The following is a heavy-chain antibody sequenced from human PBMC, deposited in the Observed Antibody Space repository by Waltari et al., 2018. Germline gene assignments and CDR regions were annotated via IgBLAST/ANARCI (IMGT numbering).Heavy chain of an antibody. CDR2: LSGSGESI. D-gene: IGHD1-26*01. CDR1: GFTFSNYA. V-gene: IGHV3-23*04. CDR3: AKATDRSYSEPFDY. Sequence: EVQLVESGGGLVQPGGSLRLSCAASGFTFSNYAMSWVRQAPGKGVEWVSTLSGSGESIYYADSVKGRFTISRDNSKNTLFLQMNSLRVEDTAVYYCAKATDRSYSEPFDYWGQGTLVIVSS. J-gene: IGHJ4*02.